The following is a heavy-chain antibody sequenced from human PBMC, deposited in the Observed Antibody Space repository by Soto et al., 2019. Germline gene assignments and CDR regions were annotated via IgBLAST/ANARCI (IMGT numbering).Heavy chain of an antibody. CDR1: GGSITSYH. J-gene: IGHJ3*02. CDR3: ARFRAPRRQLISMSFHI. D-gene: IGHD6-6*01. Sequence: SETLSLTCVVSGGSITSYHWSWIRQFPGKGLEWIAYTAYTGNTNYNPSLKSRVTISMDTSKNQLSLKLTSMTAADTAIYYCARFRAPRRQLISMSFHIWGLGILVTVSS. CDR2: TAYTGNT. V-gene: IGHV4-59*01.